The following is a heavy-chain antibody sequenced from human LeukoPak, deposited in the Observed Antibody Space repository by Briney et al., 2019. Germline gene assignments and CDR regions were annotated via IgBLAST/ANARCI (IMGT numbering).Heavy chain of an antibody. CDR2: IKPDSVAT. V-gene: IGHV1-2*02. J-gene: IGHJ4*02. D-gene: IGHD4/OR15-4a*01. CDR3: ARDLDYGPDY. CDR1: GFTFSDHY. Sequence: ASVKVSCKTSGFTFSDHYMHWLRQAPGQGLEWMGWIKPDSVATNYAQKFQGRFTMSRDMSISTVYMELSSLTSDDTAMYWCARDLDYGPDYWGQGTLVTVSA.